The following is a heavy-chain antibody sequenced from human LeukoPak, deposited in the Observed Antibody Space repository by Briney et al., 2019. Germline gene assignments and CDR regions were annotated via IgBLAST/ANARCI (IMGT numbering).Heavy chain of an antibody. CDR1: GGSISSGSYY. D-gene: IGHD3-10*01. V-gene: IGHV4-61*02. Sequence: SETLSLTCTVSGGSISSGSYYWSWIRQPAGKGLEWIGRIYISGSTSYNPSLKSRVTISVDTSKNQFSLKLSSVTAADTAVFYCARDLHYYGSGSVITSGGFDYWGQGTLVTVSS. CDR3: ARDLHYYGSGSVITSGGFDY. CDR2: IYISGST. J-gene: IGHJ4*02.